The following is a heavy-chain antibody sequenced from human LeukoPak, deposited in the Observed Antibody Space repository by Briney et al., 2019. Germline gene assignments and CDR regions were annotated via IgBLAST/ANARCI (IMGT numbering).Heavy chain of an antibody. J-gene: IGHJ4*02. CDR2: IRYDGSNK. D-gene: IGHD5-18*01. CDR1: GFTFSSYG. CDR3: AKDFHGRYSYGPIDY. Sequence: GGSLRLSCAASGFTFSSYGMHWVRQAPGKGLEWVAFIRYDGSNKYYADSVKGRFTISRDNSKNTLYLQMNSLRAEDTAVYYCAKDFHGRYSYGPIDYWGQGTLVTVSS. V-gene: IGHV3-30*02.